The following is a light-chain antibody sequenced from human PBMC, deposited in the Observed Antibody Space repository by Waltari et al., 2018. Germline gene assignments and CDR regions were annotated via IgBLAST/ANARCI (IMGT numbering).Light chain of an antibody. CDR1: QDISNW. CDR3: QQYDELPLT. V-gene: IGKV1-NL1*01. Sequence: IEMTQSPSSLSASVGDKVTITCRASQDISNWLVWYQQKPGKAPQVLIYATSTLDRGVPSRFSGSGSGSDFTLTISNLQPEDFATYYCQQYDELPLTFGVGTKVE. CDR2: ATS. J-gene: IGKJ4*01.